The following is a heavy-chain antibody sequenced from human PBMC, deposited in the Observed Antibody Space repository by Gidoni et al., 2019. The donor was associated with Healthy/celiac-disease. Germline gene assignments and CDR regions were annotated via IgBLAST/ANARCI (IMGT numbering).Heavy chain of an antibody. J-gene: IGHJ6*02. CDR3: ASSDPLYPSGMDV. V-gene: IGHV3-11*06. CDR2: ISSSSSYT. D-gene: IGHD2-15*01. CDR1: GFTFSDYY. Sequence: QVQLVESGGGLVKPGGSLRLFCAASGFTFSDYYMSWIRQAPGKGLEWVSYISSSSSYTNYADSVKGRFTISRDNAKNSLYLQMNSLRAEDTAVYYCASSDPLYPSGMDVWGQGTTVTVSS.